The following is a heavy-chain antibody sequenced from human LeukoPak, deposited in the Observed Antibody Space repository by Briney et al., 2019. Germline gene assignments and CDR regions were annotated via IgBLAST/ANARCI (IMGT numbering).Heavy chain of an antibody. CDR2: IIPILGIA. Sequence: SVKVSCKASGGTFSSYAISWVRQAPGQGLEWMGRIIPILGIANYAQKFQGRVTITADKSTSTAYMELSSLRSEDTAVYYCARLMTTVTTFLRSYWYFDLWGRGTLVTVSS. CDR3: ARLMTTVTTFLRSYWYFDL. V-gene: IGHV1-69*04. D-gene: IGHD4-17*01. CDR1: GGTFSSYA. J-gene: IGHJ2*01.